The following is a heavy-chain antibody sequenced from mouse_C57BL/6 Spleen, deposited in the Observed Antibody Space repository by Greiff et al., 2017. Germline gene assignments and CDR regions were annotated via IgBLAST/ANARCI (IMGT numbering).Heavy chain of an antibody. Sequence: EVKLVESGPGLVKPSQSLSLTCSVTGYSITSGYYWNWIRQFPGNKLEWMGYISYDGSNNYNPSLKNRISITRDTSKNQFFLKLNSVTTEDTATYYCARDGKSSWFAYWGQGTLVTVSA. J-gene: IGHJ3*01. CDR1: GYSITSGYY. CDR3: ARDGKSSWFAY. CDR2: ISYDGSN. V-gene: IGHV3-6*01. D-gene: IGHD1-1*01.